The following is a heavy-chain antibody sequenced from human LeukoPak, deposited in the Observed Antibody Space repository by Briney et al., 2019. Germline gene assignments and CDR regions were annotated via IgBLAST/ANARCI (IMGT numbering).Heavy chain of an antibody. CDR3: ARTGSPRNGELFRY. Sequence: ASVKVSCKASGYTFTSYAMHWVRQAPGQRLEWMGWINAGNGNTEYSQKFQGRVTITRDTSASTAYMELSSLRSEDTAVYYCARTGSPRNGELFRYWGQGTLVTVSS. CDR1: GYTFTSYA. J-gene: IGHJ4*02. D-gene: IGHD3-10*01. CDR2: INAGNGNT. V-gene: IGHV1-3*01.